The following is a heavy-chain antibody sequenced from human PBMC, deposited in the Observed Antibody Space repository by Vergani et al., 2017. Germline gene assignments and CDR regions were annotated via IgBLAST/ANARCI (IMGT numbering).Heavy chain of an antibody. CDR1: GGPISSYY. D-gene: IGHD3-22*01. V-gene: IGHV4-59*01. J-gene: IGHJ4*02. CDR3: ARAFGTMNPYYFDY. CDR2: IDYSGST. Sequence: QVQLQESGPGLVKPSETLSLTCTVSGGPISSYYWRWIRQAPGKGLEWIGYIDYSGSTNYNPSLKSRVTISVDPSKNQFSLKLSSVTAADTAVYYCARAFGTMNPYYFDYWGQGTLVTVSS.